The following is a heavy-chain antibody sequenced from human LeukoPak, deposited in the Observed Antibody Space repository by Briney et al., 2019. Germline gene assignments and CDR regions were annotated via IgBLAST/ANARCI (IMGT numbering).Heavy chain of an antibody. Sequence: PGGSLRLSCAASGFTFSSYAMHRVRQAPGKGLEWVAVISYDGSNKYYADSVKGRFTISRDNSKNTLYLQMNSLRAEDTAVYYCARGGITGTTRGPTRLNDAFDIWGQGTMVTVSS. CDR1: GFTFSSYA. J-gene: IGHJ3*02. CDR3: ARGGITGTTRGPTRLNDAFDI. D-gene: IGHD1-20*01. V-gene: IGHV3-30-3*01. CDR2: ISYDGSNK.